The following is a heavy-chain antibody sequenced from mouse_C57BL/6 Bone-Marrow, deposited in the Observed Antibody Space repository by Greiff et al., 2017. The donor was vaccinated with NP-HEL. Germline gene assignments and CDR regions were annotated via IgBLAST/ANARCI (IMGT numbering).Heavy chain of an antibody. CDR1: GYTFTSSW. CDR2: IDPSDSET. CDR3: AREGFAY. J-gene: IGHJ3*01. V-gene: IGHV1-52*01. Sequence: VQLQQPGAELVRPGSSVKLSCKASGYTFTSSWMHWVKQRPIQGLEWIGKIDPSDSETHYNQNFKDKAPLTVDKSSSTAYLQLSSLTSEDSAVYYCAREGFAYWGPGTLVTVSA.